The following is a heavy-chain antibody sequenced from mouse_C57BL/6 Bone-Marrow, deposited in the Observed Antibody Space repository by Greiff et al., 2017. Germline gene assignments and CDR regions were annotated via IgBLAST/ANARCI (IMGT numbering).Heavy chain of an antibody. V-gene: IGHV5-4*01. CDR1: GFTFSSYA. Sequence: EVKVVESGGGLVKPGGSLKLSCAASGFTFSSYAMSWVRQTPEKRLEWVATISDGGSYTYYPDNVKGRFTISRDNAKNNLYLQMSHLKSEDTAMYYCAREVAYYYGSSPFDYWGQGTTLTVSS. D-gene: IGHD1-1*01. CDR2: ISDGGSYT. CDR3: AREVAYYYGSSPFDY. J-gene: IGHJ2*01.